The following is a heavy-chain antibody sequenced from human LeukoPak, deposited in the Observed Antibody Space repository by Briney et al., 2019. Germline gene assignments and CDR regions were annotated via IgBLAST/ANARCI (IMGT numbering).Heavy chain of an antibody. CDR2: IYYIGST. D-gene: IGHD6-19*01. Sequence: PSETLSLTCTVSGGSISSSSYYWGWIRQPPGKGLEWIGNIYYIGSTYYNPSLKSRVTISVDTSKNQFSLKLSSVTAADTAVYYCAKSIAVAGLAGGRTFDYWGQGTLVTVSS. J-gene: IGHJ4*02. CDR3: AKSIAVAGLAGGRTFDY. V-gene: IGHV4-39*01. CDR1: GGSISSSSYY.